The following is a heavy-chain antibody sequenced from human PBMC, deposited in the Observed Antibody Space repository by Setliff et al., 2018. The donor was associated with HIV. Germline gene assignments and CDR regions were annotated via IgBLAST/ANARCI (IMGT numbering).Heavy chain of an antibody. V-gene: IGHV1-46*01. CDR1: GYTFTSYY. Sequence: ASVKVSCKASGYTFTSYYMHWVRQAPGQGLEWMGIINPSGGRTSYAQKFQGRVTMTRDTSTSTVYMELRSLRSEDTAVYYCARELTGTAAAWGQGTRVTVSS. J-gene: IGHJ5*02. CDR3: ARELTGTAAA. D-gene: IGHD6-13*01. CDR2: INPSGGRT.